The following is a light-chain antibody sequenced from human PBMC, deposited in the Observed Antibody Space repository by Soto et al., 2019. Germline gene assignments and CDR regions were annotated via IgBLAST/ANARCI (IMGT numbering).Light chain of an antibody. Sequence: EIVLTQSPGTLSLSPGERATLSCRASQSVSSGFLAWYQQKPGQTPRLLIYGASTRATGIPDRFSGSGSGTDFTLTISRLEPGDFAVYYCQQYGSSPFTFGPGTKVDIK. CDR3: QQYGSSPFT. J-gene: IGKJ3*01. CDR2: GAS. V-gene: IGKV3-20*01. CDR1: QSVSSGF.